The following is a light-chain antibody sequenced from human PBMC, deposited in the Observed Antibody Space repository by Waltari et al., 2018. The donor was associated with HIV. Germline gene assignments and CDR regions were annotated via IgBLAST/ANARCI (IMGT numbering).Light chain of an antibody. CDR2: DVN. J-gene: IGLJ3*02. V-gene: IGLV2-14*01. CDR1: SSDIGYSDS. CDR3: SSYSGISTLV. Sequence: QSALTQPASVSGSPGQSITISCTGTSSDIGYSDSVSWYQVHPGKAPKLIISDVNNRPSGVSSRFSGSKSDNTASLTISGLQAEDEADYYCSSYSGISTLVFGGGTKVTVL.